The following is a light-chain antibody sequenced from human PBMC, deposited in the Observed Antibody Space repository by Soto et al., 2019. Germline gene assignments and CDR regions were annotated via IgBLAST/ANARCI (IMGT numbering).Light chain of an antibody. CDR1: QSVTTN. V-gene: IGKV3-20*01. Sequence: EIVLTQSPITLSLSPGQRPTLCCRASQSVTTNMAWYQQKPGQAPRLLIYGASSRATGIPDRFSGSGSGTDFTLSISRLEPEDFAVYYCQQYGSSPITFGQGTRLEIK. CDR2: GAS. J-gene: IGKJ5*01. CDR3: QQYGSSPIT.